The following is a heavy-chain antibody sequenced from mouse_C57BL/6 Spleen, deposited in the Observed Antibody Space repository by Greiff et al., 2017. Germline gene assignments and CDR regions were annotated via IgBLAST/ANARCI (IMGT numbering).Heavy chain of an antibody. D-gene: IGHD1-1*01. CDR2: IDPETGGT. CDR1: GYTFTDYE. V-gene: IGHV1-15*01. Sequence: VQLQQSGAELVRPGASVTLSCKASGYTFTDYEMHWVKQTPVHGLEWIGAIDPETGGTAYNQKFKGKAILTADKSSSTAYMELRSLTSEDSAFYYCTRDYYGSSFFAYWGQGTLVTVSA. J-gene: IGHJ3*01. CDR3: TRDYYGSSFFAY.